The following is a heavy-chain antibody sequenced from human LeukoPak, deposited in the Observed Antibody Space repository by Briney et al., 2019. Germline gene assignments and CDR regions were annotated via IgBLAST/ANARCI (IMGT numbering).Heavy chain of an antibody. J-gene: IGHJ1*01. CDR2: ISAYNGNT. D-gene: IGHD3-22*01. CDR3: ARDYYDSSGYAEYFQR. Sequence: GASVKLSCKASGYTFTNYGISWVRQAPGQGLEWMGWISAYNGNTNYAQKLQGRVTMTTDTSTSTAYLELRSLRSDDTAVYYCARDYYDSSGYAEYFQRWGHRILVSVSS. CDR1: GYTFTNYG. V-gene: IGHV1-18*01.